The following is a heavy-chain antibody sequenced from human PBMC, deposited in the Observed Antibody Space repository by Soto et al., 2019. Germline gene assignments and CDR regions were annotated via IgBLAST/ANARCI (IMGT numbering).Heavy chain of an antibody. CDR2: IIPILGIA. CDR3: ARGVTATPLWY. Sequence: QVQLVQSGAEVKKPGSSVKVSCKASGGTFSSYTISWVRQAPGQGLEWMGRIIPILGIANYAQKFQGRVTITADKSTSTAYMELSSLRSEDTAVYYCARGVTATPLWYWGQGTLVTVSS. CDR1: GGTFSSYT. J-gene: IGHJ4*02. D-gene: IGHD2-21*02. V-gene: IGHV1-69*02.